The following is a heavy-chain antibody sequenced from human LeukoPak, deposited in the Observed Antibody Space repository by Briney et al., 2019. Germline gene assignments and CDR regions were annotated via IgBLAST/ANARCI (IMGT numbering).Heavy chain of an antibody. J-gene: IGHJ3*02. CDR3: ARSSHYYDAFDI. CDR2: INPNSGGT. CDR1: GYTFTGYY. Sequence: ASVKVSCKTSGYTFTGYYMHWVRQAPGQGLEWMGWINPNSGGTNYAQKFQGRVTMTRDTSISTAYTELSRLRSDDTAVYYCARSSHYYDAFDIWGQGTMVTVSS. D-gene: IGHD3-10*01. V-gene: IGHV1-2*02.